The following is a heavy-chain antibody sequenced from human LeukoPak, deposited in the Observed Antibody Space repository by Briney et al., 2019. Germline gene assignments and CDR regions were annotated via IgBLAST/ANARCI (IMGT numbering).Heavy chain of an antibody. CDR3: ARSLRGSYCGGDCCFFQH. V-gene: IGHV1-2*02. CDR1: GYTFTGYY. D-gene: IGHD2-21*02. J-gene: IGHJ1*01. Sequence: ASVKVSCKASGYTFTGYYMHWVRQAPGQGLEWMGWINPNSGGTNYAQKFQGRVTMTRDTSISTAYMELSRLRSDDTAVYYCARSLRGSYCGGDCCFFQHWGQGTLVTVSS. CDR2: INPNSGGT.